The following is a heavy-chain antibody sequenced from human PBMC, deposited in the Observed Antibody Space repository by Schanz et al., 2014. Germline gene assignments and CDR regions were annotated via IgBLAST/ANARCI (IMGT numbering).Heavy chain of an antibody. V-gene: IGHV3-74*01. J-gene: IGHJ6*02. CDR1: GFTFINYW. D-gene: IGHD2-2*01. CDR2: INMDGSAT. CDR3: ARDHPHCSTTGCAMYGMDA. Sequence: EVQLVESGGGLVQPGESLRLSCAASGFTFINYWMHWVRQAPGKGLVWVSRINMDGSATTYADSVKGRFTTSRDNAKNTLYLQMNSLRAEDTAVYYCARDHPHCSTTGCAMYGMDAWGQGTTVTVSS.